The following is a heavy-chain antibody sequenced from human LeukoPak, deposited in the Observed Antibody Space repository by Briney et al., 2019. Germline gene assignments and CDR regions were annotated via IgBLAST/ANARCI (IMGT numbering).Heavy chain of an antibody. Sequence: PGRSLRLSCAASGFTFNYDIAWVRQPPGKGLGWVSTLIGSSGSTFYADSVKGRFTISRDNSKDTLYLQINSLRADDTAVYYCAKGGHWGQGTLVTVSS. V-gene: IGHV3-23*01. J-gene: IGHJ4*02. CDR1: GFTFNYD. CDR3: AKGGH. CDR2: LIGSSGST.